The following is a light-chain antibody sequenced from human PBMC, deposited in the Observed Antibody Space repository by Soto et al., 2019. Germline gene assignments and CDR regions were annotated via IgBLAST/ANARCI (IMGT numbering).Light chain of an antibody. Sequence: EIVMTQSPATLSVSPGERATLSCRASQSVSSNLAWYQQKPGQAPGLHIYGASTRATGIPARFSGSESGTEFTLTISSLQSEDFAVYYCQQYNNWPLTFGQGTKLQIK. CDR3: QQYNNWPLT. CDR1: QSVSSN. V-gene: IGKV3-15*01. CDR2: GAS. J-gene: IGKJ2*01.